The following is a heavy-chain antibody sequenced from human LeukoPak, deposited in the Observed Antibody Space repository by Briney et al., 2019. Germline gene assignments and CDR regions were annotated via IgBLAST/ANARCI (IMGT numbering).Heavy chain of an antibody. CDR2: IKQDGNEK. Sequence: GGSLRLSCAASGFTFSSYWMSWVRQAPGKGLEWVANIKQDGNEKYYVDSVKGRFTISRDNAKNSLYLQMNSLRAEDTAVYYCARDGSGLYLYYYMDVWGKGTTVTVSS. V-gene: IGHV3-7*01. D-gene: IGHD6-25*01. CDR3: ARDGSGLYLYYYMDV. J-gene: IGHJ6*03. CDR1: GFTFSSYW.